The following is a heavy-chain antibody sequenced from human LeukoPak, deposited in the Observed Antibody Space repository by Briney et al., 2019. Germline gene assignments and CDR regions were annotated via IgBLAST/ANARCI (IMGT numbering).Heavy chain of an antibody. Sequence: SETLSLTCTVSGGSISSSSYYWGWIRQPPGKGLEWIGSIYYSGSTYYNPSLKSRVTISVDTSKNQFSLKLSSVTAADTAVYYCARRDFYGRNSGYNYWGQGTLVTVSS. CDR3: ARRDFYGRNSGYNY. CDR1: GGSISSSSYY. CDR2: IYYSGST. V-gene: IGHV4-39*01. D-gene: IGHD4-23*01. J-gene: IGHJ4*02.